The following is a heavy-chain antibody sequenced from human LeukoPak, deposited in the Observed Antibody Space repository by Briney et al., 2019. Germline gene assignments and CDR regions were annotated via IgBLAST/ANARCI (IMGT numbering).Heavy chain of an antibody. CDR2: ISAYNGNT. D-gene: IGHD2-15*01. J-gene: IGHJ4*02. CDR3: ARDIDIVVVVAATDY. Sequence: ASVKVSCKASGYTFTSYGICWVRQAPGQGLEWMGWISAYNGNTNYAQKLQGRVTMTTDTSTSTAYMELRSLRSDDTAVYYCARDIDIVVVVAATDYWGQGTLVTVSS. CDR1: GYTFTSYG. V-gene: IGHV1-18*01.